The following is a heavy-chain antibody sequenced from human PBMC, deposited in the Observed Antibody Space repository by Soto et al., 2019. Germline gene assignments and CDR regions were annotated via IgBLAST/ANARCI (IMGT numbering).Heavy chain of an antibody. V-gene: IGHV1-18*01. J-gene: IGHJ4*02. CDR2: INADNGNT. Sequence: ASVKVSCKASGYTFSNYGISWVRQAPGQGLEWMGWINADNGNTNYAQKFQGRVTITADESTSTAYMELSSLRSEDTAVYYCAKHRVGVTNLGRSFDYWGQGALVTVSS. D-gene: IGHD1-26*01. CDR1: GYTFSNYG. CDR3: AKHRVGVTNLGRSFDY.